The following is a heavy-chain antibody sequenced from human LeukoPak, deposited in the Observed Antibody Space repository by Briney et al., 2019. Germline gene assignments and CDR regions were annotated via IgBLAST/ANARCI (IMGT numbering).Heavy chain of an antibody. V-gene: IGHV3-66*01. Sequence: GGSLRLSCAASGFTVSSNYMSWVRQAPGKALEGVSVLYSGGSTYYADSVKGRFTISRDNSKNTLYLQMNSLRAEDTAVYYCARDRVSGIAAAGAEYFQHWGQGTLVTVSS. CDR2: LYSGGST. J-gene: IGHJ1*01. CDR3: ARDRVSGIAAAGAEYFQH. CDR1: GFTVSSNY. D-gene: IGHD6-13*01.